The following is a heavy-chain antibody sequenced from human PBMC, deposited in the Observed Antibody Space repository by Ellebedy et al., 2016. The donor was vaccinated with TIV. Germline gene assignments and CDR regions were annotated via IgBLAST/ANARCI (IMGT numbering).Heavy chain of an antibody. Sequence: ASVKVSCKTSGYIFTAYYIHWVRQAPGQGLEWMGWINPDSGGTNFPQKFQGRVTMTRDPSVNTAYMELSRLQSDDPAVYHCARVLRATSGMDVWGQGTTVTVS. D-gene: IGHD4/OR15-4a*01. CDR2: INPDSGGT. J-gene: IGHJ6*02. V-gene: IGHV1-2*02. CDR1: GYIFTAYY. CDR3: ARVLRATSGMDV.